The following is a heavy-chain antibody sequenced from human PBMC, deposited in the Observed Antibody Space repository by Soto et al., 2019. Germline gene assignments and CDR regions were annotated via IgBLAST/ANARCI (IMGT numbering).Heavy chain of an antibody. V-gene: IGHV3-30*18. J-gene: IGHJ6*02. CDR1: GFTFNSYG. CDR3: AKDLIRSQLLPQQSYYHGMDV. D-gene: IGHD1-1*01. Sequence: QVQLVESGGGVVQPGRSLRLSCAASGFTFNSYGMHWVRQGPGNGLEWVAFISYDGSNKYYADSVKGRFTISRDNSKNTLYLQMNSLRADDTAIYYCAKDLIRSQLLPQQSYYHGMDVWGQGTTVTVSS. CDR2: ISYDGSNK.